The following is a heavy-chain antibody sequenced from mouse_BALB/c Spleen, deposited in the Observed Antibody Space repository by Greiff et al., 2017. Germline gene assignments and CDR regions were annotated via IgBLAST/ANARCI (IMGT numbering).Heavy chain of an antibody. CDR1: GYSITSDYA. D-gene: IGHD2-10*01. Sequence: EVKLQESGPGLVKPSQSLSLTCTVTGYSITSDYAWNWIRQFPGNKLEWMGYISYSGSTSYNPSLKSRISITRDTSKNQFFLQLNSVTTEDTATYYIARSPYYGNYWYFDVGGAGTTVTVSS. V-gene: IGHV3-2*02. CDR2: ISYSGST. CDR3: ARSPYYGNYWYFDV. J-gene: IGHJ1*01.